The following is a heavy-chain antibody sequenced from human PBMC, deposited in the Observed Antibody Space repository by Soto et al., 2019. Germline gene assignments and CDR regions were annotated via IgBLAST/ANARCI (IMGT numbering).Heavy chain of an antibody. CDR1: GGSVSSPSFH. V-gene: IGHV4-61*01. CDR3: ARGDAINWFDP. CDR2: VYDSGST. Sequence: SSETLSLTCTVSGGSVSSPSFHWNWIRQPPGKGLEWIGYVYDSGSTNYNPSLESRVTISIDTSKNQFSLKLNSVTAADTAVYYCARGDAINWFDPWGQGTLVTVSS. D-gene: IGHD2-2*01. J-gene: IGHJ5*02.